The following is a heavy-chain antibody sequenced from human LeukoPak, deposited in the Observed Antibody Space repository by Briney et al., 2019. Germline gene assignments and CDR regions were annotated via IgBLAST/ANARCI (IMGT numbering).Heavy chain of an antibody. V-gene: IGHV4-4*07. D-gene: IGHD6-6*01. CDR3: ARLSSSSIHFDY. J-gene: IGHJ4*02. Sequence: SETLSLTCTVSGDSMRSFYWSFIRQPAGKGLEWIGRIHTSGTTWYNASLKSRVAMSVDTSKNQFSLRLTSVTAADTAVYYCARLSSSSIHFDYWGQGTLVTVSS. CDR1: GDSMRSFY. CDR2: IHTSGTT.